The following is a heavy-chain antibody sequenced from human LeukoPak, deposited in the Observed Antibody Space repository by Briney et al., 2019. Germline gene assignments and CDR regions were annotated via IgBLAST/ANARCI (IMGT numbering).Heavy chain of an antibody. V-gene: IGHV3-7*03. CDR3: AKGGGPATVVTPNDY. CDR2: IKQDGSEK. CDR1: GFTFSSYW. J-gene: IGHJ4*02. D-gene: IGHD4-23*01. Sequence: GGSLRLSCAASGFTFSSYWMSWVRQAPGKGLEWVANIKQDGSEKYYVDSVKGRFTISRDNAKNTLYLQMNSLRAEDTAVYYCAKGGGPATVVTPNDYWGQGTLVTVSS.